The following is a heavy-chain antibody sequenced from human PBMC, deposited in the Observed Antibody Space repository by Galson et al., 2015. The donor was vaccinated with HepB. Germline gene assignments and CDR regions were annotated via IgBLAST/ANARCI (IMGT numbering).Heavy chain of an antibody. CDR3: AKDPYLYSALAGTMAGFDY. D-gene: IGHD6-19*01. V-gene: IGHV3-30*18. J-gene: IGHJ4*02. CDR2: ISYDGSNK. Sequence: VISYDGSNKYYADSVKGRFTISRDNSKNTLSLQMNSLRAEDTALYYCAKDPYLYSALAGTMAGFDYWGQGTLVTVSS.